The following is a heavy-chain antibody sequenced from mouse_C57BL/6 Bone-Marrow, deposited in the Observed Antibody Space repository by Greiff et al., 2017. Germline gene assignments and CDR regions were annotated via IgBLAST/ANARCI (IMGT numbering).Heavy chain of an antibody. CDR1: GYTFTSYW. Sequence: QVQLQQPGAELVKPGASVKVSCKASGYTFTSYWMHWVKQRPGQGLEWIGRIHPSDSDTNYTQKFKGKATLTVAKSSSTAYMQLSSLTSEDSAVYYCAIRLPLSYWGQGTLVPVSA. J-gene: IGHJ3*01. V-gene: IGHV1-74*01. CDR3: AIRLPLSY. D-gene: IGHD1-2*01. CDR2: IHPSDSDT.